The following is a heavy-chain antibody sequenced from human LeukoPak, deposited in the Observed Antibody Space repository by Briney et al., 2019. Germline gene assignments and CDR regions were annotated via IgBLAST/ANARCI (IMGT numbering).Heavy chain of an antibody. D-gene: IGHD3-22*01. Sequence: PGGSLRLSCAASGFTFSSYSMNWVRQAPGKGLEWVSVIYSGGSTYYADSVKGGFTISRDNSKNTLYLQMNSLRAEDTAVYYCARVSYDSSGAADYFDYWGQGTLVTVSS. CDR3: ARVSYDSSGAADYFDY. V-gene: IGHV3-66*01. J-gene: IGHJ4*02. CDR2: IYSGGST. CDR1: GFTFSSYS.